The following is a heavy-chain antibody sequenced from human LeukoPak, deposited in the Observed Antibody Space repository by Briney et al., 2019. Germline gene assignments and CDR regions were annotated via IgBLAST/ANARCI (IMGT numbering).Heavy chain of an antibody. CDR3: ARTVRGVILPYYMDV. J-gene: IGHJ6*03. CDR2: INPNSGGT. V-gene: IGHV1-2*02. CDR1: GYTFTGYY. Sequence: ASVTVSCTASGYTFTGYYMHWVRQAPGQGLEWMGWINPNSGGTNYAQKFQGRVTMTRDTSISTAYMELSRLRSDDTAVYYCARTVRGVILPYYMDVWGKGTTVTISS. D-gene: IGHD3-10*01.